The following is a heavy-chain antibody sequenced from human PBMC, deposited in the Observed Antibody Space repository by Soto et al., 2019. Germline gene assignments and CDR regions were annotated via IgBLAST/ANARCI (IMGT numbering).Heavy chain of an antibody. D-gene: IGHD6-6*01. Sequence: PGGSLRLSCAASGFTFSRYSMNWVRQAPGKGLEWVAYISFSSSTIYYADSVKGRFTISRDNAKNSLYLQMNSLRDEDTAVYYCARPEYSSSSYGMDVWGQGTTVTVSS. V-gene: IGHV3-48*02. CDR1: GFTFSRYS. J-gene: IGHJ6*02. CDR2: ISFSSSTI. CDR3: ARPEYSSSSYGMDV.